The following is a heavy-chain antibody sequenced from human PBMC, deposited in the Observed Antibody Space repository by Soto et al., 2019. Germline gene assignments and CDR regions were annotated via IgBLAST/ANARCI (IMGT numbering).Heavy chain of an antibody. J-gene: IGHJ6*02. CDR3: VNLRFNSGSPSRHYYYGMDV. D-gene: IGHD1-26*01. V-gene: IGHV3-64D*06. CDR1: GFTFCSYA. CDR2: ISSNGGST. Sequence: GGSLRLSCSASGFTFCSYAMHWVRQAPGKGLEYVSAISSNGGSTYYADSVKGRFTISRDNSKNTLYLQMSSLRAEDTAVYYCVNLRFNSGSPSRHYYYGMDVWGQGTTVTVSS.